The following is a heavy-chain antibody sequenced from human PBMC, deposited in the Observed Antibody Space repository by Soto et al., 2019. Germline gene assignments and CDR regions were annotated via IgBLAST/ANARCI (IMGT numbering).Heavy chain of an antibody. CDR2: INPNSGGT. CDR3: ASDLEPYSFGY. J-gene: IGHJ4*02. CDR1: GYTFTGYY. D-gene: IGHD1-1*01. V-gene: IGHV1-2*04. Sequence: ASVKVSCKASGYTFTGYYMHWVRQAPGQGLEWMGWINPNSGGTNYAQKFQGWVTMTRDTSISTAYMELSRLRSDDTAVDSCASDLEPYSFGYWHRGTRVAVSS.